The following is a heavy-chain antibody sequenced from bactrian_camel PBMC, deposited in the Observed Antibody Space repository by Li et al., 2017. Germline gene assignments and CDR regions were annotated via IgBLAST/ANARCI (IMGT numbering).Heavy chain of an antibody. CDR3: AAPGIDYGLGNPCPDDFGY. CDR2: ISTDASSF. Sequence: HVQLVESGGGSVQAGGSLRLSCAFSGYTYSGNCMAWFRQAPGKEREGVATISTDASSFYYSDAVKGRFTISQDNAKRTLYLQMDDLKPEDTAMYYCAAPGIDYGLGNPCPDDFGYWGQGTQVTVS. J-gene: IGHJ6*01. D-gene: IGHD5*01. V-gene: IGHV3S1*01. CDR1: GYTYSGNC.